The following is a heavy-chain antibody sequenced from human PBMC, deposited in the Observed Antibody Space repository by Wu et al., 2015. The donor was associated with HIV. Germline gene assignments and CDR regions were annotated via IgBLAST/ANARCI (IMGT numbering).Heavy chain of an antibody. D-gene: IGHD1-26*01. J-gene: IGHJ4*02. V-gene: IGHV1-2*02. Sequence: QVQLVQSGAEVKRPGASVKVSCKASGYTFTGYYMHWVRQAPGQGLEWVGWINPNSDCTNYAQKFQGRVTMTSDTSISTAYMDLRRLTSDDTAVYYCARGGSVFAGIVEIITVRFAYWGQGTLVTVSS. CDR2: INPNSDCT. CDR1: GYTFTGYY. CDR3: ARGGSVFAGIVEIITVRFAY.